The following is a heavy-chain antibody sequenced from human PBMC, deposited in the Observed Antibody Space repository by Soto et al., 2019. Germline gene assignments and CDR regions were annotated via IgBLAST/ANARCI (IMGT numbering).Heavy chain of an antibody. CDR1: GGSISSYY. Sequence: SETLSLTCTVSGGSISSYYWSWIRQPPGKGLEWIGYIYYSGSTNYNPSLKSRVTISVDTSKNQFSLKLSPVTAADTAVYYCARERRDYYDSSGYYPTLVDYWGQGTLVTVSS. CDR3: ARERRDYYDSSGYYPTLVDY. CDR2: IYYSGST. D-gene: IGHD3-22*01. V-gene: IGHV4-59*12. J-gene: IGHJ4*02.